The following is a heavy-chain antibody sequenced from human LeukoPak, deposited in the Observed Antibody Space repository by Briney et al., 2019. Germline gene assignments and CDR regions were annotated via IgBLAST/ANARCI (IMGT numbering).Heavy chain of an antibody. D-gene: IGHD5-24*01. J-gene: IGHJ4*02. CDR2: VKGDGSFT. CDR1: GFTFRSPW. Sequence: PGGSLRLSCAASGFTFRSPWMHWVRQAPGKGLVWVSRVKGDGSFTNYADSVYGRFTISRDNAKNTLYLHMHSLRVEDTAVYYCVRDGDDFNFDYWGQGSLVTVSS. V-gene: IGHV3-74*01. CDR3: VRDGDDFNFDY.